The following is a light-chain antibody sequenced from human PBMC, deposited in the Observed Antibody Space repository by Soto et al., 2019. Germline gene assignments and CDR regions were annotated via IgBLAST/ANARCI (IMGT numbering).Light chain of an antibody. Sequence: DIQMTQSPSTLSASVGDRVTITCGASQSISSWLAWYQQKPGKAPKLLIYGASSLESGVPSRFSGSGSGAEFTLTISSLQPDDFATYYCQQYNTYPWTFDQGTKVEFK. CDR3: QQYNTYPWT. CDR2: GAS. CDR1: QSISSW. V-gene: IGKV1-5*01. J-gene: IGKJ1*01.